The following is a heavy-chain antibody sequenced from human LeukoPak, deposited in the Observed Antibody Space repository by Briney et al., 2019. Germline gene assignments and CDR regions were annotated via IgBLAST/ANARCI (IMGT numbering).Heavy chain of an antibody. V-gene: IGHV4-39*07. CDR1: GGSISSSSYY. D-gene: IGHD1-26*01. CDR3: ARDFYPTSYSGSYGDAFDI. CDR2: IYYSGST. J-gene: IGHJ3*02. Sequence: SETLSLTCTVSGGSISSSSYYWGWIRQPPGKGLEWIGSIYYSGSTYYNPSLKSRVTISVDTSKNQFSLKLSSVTAADTAVYYCARDFYPTSYSGSYGDAFDIWGQGTMVTVSS.